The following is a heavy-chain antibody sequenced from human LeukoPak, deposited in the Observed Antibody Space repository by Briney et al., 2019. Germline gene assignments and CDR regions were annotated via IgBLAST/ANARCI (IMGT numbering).Heavy chain of an antibody. Sequence: GGSLRLSCAASGFTFSSYAMHWVRQAPGKGLEWVAVISYDGSNKYYADSVKGRFTISRDNSKNTLYLQMNSLRAEDTAVYYCARDPESSGWYDYWGQGTLVTVSP. D-gene: IGHD6-19*01. CDR3: ARDPESSGWYDY. V-gene: IGHV3-30-3*01. CDR1: GFTFSSYA. J-gene: IGHJ4*02. CDR2: ISYDGSNK.